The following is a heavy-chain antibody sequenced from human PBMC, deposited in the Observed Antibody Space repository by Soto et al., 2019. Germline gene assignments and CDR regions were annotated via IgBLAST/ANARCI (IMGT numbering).Heavy chain of an antibody. CDR1: GFTFSNAW. D-gene: IGHD3-3*01. CDR3: TTGGRYDFWSGSYFSDY. Sequence: GGSLRLSCAASGFTFSNAWMSWVRQAPGKGLEWVGRIKSKTDGGTTDYAAPVKGRFTISRDDSKNTLYLQMNSRKTEDTAVYYCTTGGRYDFWSGSYFSDYWGQGTLVTVSS. CDR2: IKSKTDGGTT. V-gene: IGHV3-15*01. J-gene: IGHJ4*02.